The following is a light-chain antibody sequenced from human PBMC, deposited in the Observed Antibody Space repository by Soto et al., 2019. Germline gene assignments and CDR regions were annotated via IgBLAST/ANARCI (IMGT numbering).Light chain of an antibody. CDR3: SSYTSGTNLVVF. J-gene: IGLJ2*01. CDR1: SSDIGGYNY. Sequence: QSALTQPASVSGSPGQSITISCTGTSSDIGGYNYVSWYQQYPGKAPRLMIYDVNNRPSGVSDRFSGSKSGNTASLTISGLQAEDEAVYYCSSYTSGTNLVVFFSGGTKLTVL. CDR2: DVN. V-gene: IGLV2-14*03.